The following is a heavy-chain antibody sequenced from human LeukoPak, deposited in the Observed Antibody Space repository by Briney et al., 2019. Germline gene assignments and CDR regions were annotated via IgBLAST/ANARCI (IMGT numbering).Heavy chain of an antibody. CDR2: IYYSGRT. D-gene: IGHD5-18*01. Sequence: SETLSLTRSVSGGSISSYYWSWIRQPPGKGLEWIGYIYYSGRTNYNPSLKSRVTISVDTSKNQFSLTLSSVTAADTAVYYCARGQKYRNGYTVTELGSGYFDYWGQGTLVTVSS. V-gene: IGHV4-59*01. CDR1: GGSISSYY. J-gene: IGHJ4*02. CDR3: ARGQKYRNGYTVTELGSGYFDY.